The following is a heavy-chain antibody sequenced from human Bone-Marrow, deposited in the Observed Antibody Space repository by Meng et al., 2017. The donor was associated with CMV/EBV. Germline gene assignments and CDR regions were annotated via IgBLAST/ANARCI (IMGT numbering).Heavy chain of an antibody. CDR2: INPNSGGT. Sequence: ASVKVSCKASGYTFTGYYMHWVRQAPGQGLEWMGWINPNSGGTNYAQKFQGRVTMTRDTSISTAYMELSRLRSDDTAVYYCAKNPRPYYDFLTGSLGPCDYWGQGTLVTVSS. CDR3: AKNPRPYYDFLTGSLGPCDY. V-gene: IGHV1-2*02. CDR1: GYTFTGYY. J-gene: IGHJ4*02. D-gene: IGHD3-9*01.